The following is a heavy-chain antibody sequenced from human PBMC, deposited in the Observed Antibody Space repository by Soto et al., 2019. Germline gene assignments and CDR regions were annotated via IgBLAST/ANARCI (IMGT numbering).Heavy chain of an antibody. CDR2: ITGSGSDT. CDR1: GFTFNNYA. D-gene: IGHD3-10*01. CDR3: AKLGSSAWSPHYYFDY. Sequence: PGGSLRLSCAASGFTFNNYAMGWVRQAPGKGLEWVSAITGSGSDTYYLDSVKGRFTISRDNSKNTLFLQMNSPRAEDTAIYYCAKLGSSAWSPHYYFDYWGQGTLVTVSS. V-gene: IGHV3-23*01. J-gene: IGHJ4*02.